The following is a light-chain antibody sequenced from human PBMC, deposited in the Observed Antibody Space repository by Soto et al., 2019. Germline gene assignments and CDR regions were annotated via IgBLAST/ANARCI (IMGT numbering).Light chain of an antibody. CDR3: CSKASSSTLL. V-gene: IGLV2-23*01. CDR1: SSDVGSYNL. J-gene: IGLJ2*01. CDR2: GDN. Sequence: QSVLTQPASVSGSPGQSITISCTGTSSDVGSYNLVSWYQQHPGKAPKLLIYGDNRRPSGVSNRFSGSKSGNTASLTISGLQAEDEADYYCCSKASSSTLLFGGGTQLTVL.